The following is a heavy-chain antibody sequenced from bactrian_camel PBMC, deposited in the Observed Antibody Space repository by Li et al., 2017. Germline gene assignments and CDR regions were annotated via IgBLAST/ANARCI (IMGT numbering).Heavy chain of an antibody. J-gene: IGHJ4*01. V-gene: IGHV3S1*01. D-gene: IGHD2*01. Sequence: VQLVESGGGSVQAGGSLRLSCTASGYTYRTFCMGWFRQVPGKEREGVAAIDTAGAPTYTYAVAGRFTISKDNVKNTLYLQMNDLKSEDTAMYYCAANFGPYCSGPYLARRANFLGQGTQVTVS. CDR2: IDTAGAP. CDR1: GYTYRTFC.